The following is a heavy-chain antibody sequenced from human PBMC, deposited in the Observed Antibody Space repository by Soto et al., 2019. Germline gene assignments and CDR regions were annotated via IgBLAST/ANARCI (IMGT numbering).Heavy chain of an antibody. J-gene: IGHJ4*02. V-gene: IGHV3-53*05. CDR2: IYSGGST. D-gene: IGHD4-17*01. Sequence: GGSLRLSCAASGFTVSSNYMSWVRQAPGKGLEWVSVIYSGGSTYYADSVKGRLTISRDNSKNTLFLQLNSLRPEDTAVYYCAKDIHAGRDGYHYGADYWGQGTQVTAPQ. CDR1: GFTVSSNY. CDR3: AKDIHAGRDGYHYGADY.